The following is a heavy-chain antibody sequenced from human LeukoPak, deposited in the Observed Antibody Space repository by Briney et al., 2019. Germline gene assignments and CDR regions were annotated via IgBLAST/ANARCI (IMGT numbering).Heavy chain of an antibody. CDR2: ISSTGGTT. V-gene: IGHV3-23*01. CDR3: AKYQGQLWSSPFDY. CDR1: GITFSSYG. D-gene: IGHD5-18*01. J-gene: IGHJ4*02. Sequence: GGSLRLSCAASGITFSSYGMSWVRQAPGKGLEWVSSISSTGGTTYYADSVKGRFTISRDNSKNTLYLQMNSLRAEDTAVYYCAKYQGQLWSSPFDYWGQGTLVTVSS.